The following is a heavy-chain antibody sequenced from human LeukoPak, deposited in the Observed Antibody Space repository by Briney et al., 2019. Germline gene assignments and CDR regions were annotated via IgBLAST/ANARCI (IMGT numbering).Heavy chain of an antibody. Sequence: GGSLRLSCEASGFTFSAYAMTWVRQAPGKGLEWVSSIGSDNKPHYSESVKGRFAISRDSSKNTLYLQMNSLRAEDTAVYYCAKNYGDYVSSRFDCWGQGTLVTVSS. V-gene: IGHV3-23*05. D-gene: IGHD4-17*01. J-gene: IGHJ4*02. CDR1: GFTFSAYA. CDR2: IGSDNKP. CDR3: AKNYGDYVSSRFDC.